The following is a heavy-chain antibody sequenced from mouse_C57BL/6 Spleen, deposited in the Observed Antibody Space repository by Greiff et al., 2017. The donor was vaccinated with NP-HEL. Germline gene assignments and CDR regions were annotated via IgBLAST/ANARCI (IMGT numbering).Heavy chain of an antibody. J-gene: IGHJ2*01. Sequence: VQLQQPGTELVKPGASVKLSCKASGYTFTSYWMHWVKQRPVQGLEWIGNINPSNGGTNYNEKFKSKATLTVDKSSSTAYMQLSSLTSEDSAVYYCARGLRLRESYFDYWGQGTTLTVSS. CDR2: INPSNGGT. CDR1: GYTFTSYW. CDR3: ARGLRLRESYFDY. D-gene: IGHD3-2*02. V-gene: IGHV1-53*01.